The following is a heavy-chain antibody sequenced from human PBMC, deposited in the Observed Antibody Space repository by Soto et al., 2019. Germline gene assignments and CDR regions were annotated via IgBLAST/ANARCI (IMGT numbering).Heavy chain of an antibody. J-gene: IGHJ6*02. V-gene: IGHV3-30-3*01. Sequence: QVQLVESWGGVVQPGRSLRLSCAASGFTFSSYAMHWVRQAPGKGLEWVAVISYDGSNKYYADSVKGRFTISRDNSKNTLYLQMNSLRAEDTAVYYCARDLTVTIFGVALYYYYYNMDVWGQGTTVTVSS. CDR2: ISYDGSNK. CDR3: ARDLTVTIFGVALYYYYYNMDV. D-gene: IGHD3-3*01. CDR1: GFTFSSYA.